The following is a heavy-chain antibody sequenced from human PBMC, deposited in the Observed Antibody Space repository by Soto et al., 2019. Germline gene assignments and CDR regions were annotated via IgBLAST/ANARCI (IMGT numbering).Heavy chain of an antibody. J-gene: IGHJ4*02. CDR1: GFTFSSYA. V-gene: IGHV3-23*01. CDR3: AKESTDFWSGYYYGADY. Sequence: VQLLESGGGLVQPGGSLRLSCAASGFTFSSYAMSWVRQAPGKGLEWVSAISGSGGSTYYADSVKGRFTISRDNSKNTLYLQMNSLRAEDTAVYYCAKESTDFWSGYYYGADYWGQGTLVTVSS. D-gene: IGHD3-3*01. CDR2: ISGSGGST.